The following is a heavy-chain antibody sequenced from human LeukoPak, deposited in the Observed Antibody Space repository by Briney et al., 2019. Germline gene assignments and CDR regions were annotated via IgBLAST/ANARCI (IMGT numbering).Heavy chain of an antibody. CDR3: ARAMRVSDATVTATSGFDP. J-gene: IGHJ5*02. CDR1: GGSISSGGYY. D-gene: IGHD4-17*01. CDR2: IYYSGST. V-gene: IGHV4-31*03. Sequence: PSQTLSLTCTVSGGSISSGGYYWSWIRQHPGKGLEWSGYIYYSGSTYYNPSLKSRVNIPVDTSKNQFYLKLSSVTAADTAVYYCARAMRVSDATVTATSGFDPWGQGTLVTVSS.